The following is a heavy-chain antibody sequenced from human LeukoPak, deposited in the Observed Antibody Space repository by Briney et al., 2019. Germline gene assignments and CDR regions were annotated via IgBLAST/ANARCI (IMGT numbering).Heavy chain of an antibody. Sequence: PGGSLRLSCAASGFTFSSYSMNWVRQAPGKGLEWISYISISNSTIYYADSVKGRFTISRDNSKNTLYLQMNSLRAEDTAVYYCARAIPSMGVMEYFDYWGQGTLVTVSS. D-gene: IGHD3-16*01. CDR3: ARAIPSMGVMEYFDY. V-gene: IGHV3-48*01. CDR2: ISISNSTI. CDR1: GFTFSSYS. J-gene: IGHJ4*02.